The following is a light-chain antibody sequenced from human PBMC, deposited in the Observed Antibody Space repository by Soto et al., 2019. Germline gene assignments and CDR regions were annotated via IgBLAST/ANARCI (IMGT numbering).Light chain of an antibody. J-gene: IGKJ4*01. CDR2: DAS. CDR1: QSISSH. CDR3: QQRSNWRLS. V-gene: IGKV3-11*01. Sequence: EIVLTQYPATLSLSPGEGATPSCRASQSISSHLAWYQQKPGQAPRLLIYDASNRARGIPARFSGSGSGTDFTLTISSLEPEDFAVYYCQQRSNWRLSFGGGTRVEIK.